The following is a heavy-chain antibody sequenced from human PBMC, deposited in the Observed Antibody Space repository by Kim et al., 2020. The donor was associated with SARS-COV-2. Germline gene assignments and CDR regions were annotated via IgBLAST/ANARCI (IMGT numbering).Heavy chain of an antibody. Sequence: ASVKVSCKASGYTFSGHYIHWVRQAPGQGLEWLGWFNPNTSGTNHAQNFQGRVTMTRDTSISTAYMELSSLRPDDTAVYYCARAISGWFFYCFDYWGQGTLVTVSS. CDR1: GYTFSGHY. CDR3: ARAISGWFFYCFDY. J-gene: IGHJ4*02. V-gene: IGHV1-2*02. D-gene: IGHD6-19*01. CDR2: FNPNTSGT.